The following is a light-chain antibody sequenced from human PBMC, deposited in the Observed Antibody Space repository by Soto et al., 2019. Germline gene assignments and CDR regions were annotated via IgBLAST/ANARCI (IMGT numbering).Light chain of an antibody. CDR1: SSDIGGYNY. V-gene: IGLV2-14*01. CDR2: DVS. Sequence: QSALTQPASVSGSPGQSITISCTGTSSDIGGYNYVSWYQQHPGKAPKLMIYDVSNRPSGVSNRFSGSKSGNTASLTISGLQAEDEADYYCSSQAVSSTLVFGGETKLTVL. CDR3: SSQAVSSTLV. J-gene: IGLJ2*01.